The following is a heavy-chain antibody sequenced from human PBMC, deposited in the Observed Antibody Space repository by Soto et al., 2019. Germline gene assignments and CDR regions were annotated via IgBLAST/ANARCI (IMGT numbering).Heavy chain of an antibody. V-gene: IGHV1-2*02. CDR1: GYPVTAYY. Sequence: QLHLVQSGAVVKKPGASVTVSCSASGYPVTAYYMHWVRQAPGRGLEWMGGINPATGAAKYTQTFQGRGTMTRDPATSTVFMELSGPTSEDTAVFYCARGGGVGVAGSAAFDMWGQGTVVTVSS. CDR3: ARGGGVGVAGSAAFDM. J-gene: IGHJ3*02. D-gene: IGHD3-3*01. CDR2: INPATGAA.